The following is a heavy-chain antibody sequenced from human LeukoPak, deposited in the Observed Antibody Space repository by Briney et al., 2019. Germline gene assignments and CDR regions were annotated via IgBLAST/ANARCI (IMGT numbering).Heavy chain of an antibody. Sequence: GGSLRLSCAASGFTFSSYAMSWVRQAPGKGLEWVSAISGSGGSTYYADSVKGRFTISRDNSKNTLYLQMNSLRAEDTAVYYCAKDPISYDSSGYYHNYFDYWGQGTLDTVSS. J-gene: IGHJ4*02. CDR3: AKDPISYDSSGYYHNYFDY. CDR1: GFTFSSYA. CDR2: ISGSGGST. D-gene: IGHD3-22*01. V-gene: IGHV3-23*01.